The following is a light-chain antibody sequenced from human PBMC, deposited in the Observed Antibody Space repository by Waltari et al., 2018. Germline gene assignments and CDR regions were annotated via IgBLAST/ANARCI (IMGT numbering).Light chain of an antibody. J-gene: IGKJ1*01. Sequence: DIQMTQSPSTLSASVGDRVPITCRASQSISSWLAWYQQKPGKAPKLLIYKASTLESGVPSRFSGSGSGTEFTLTISSLQPDDFATYYCQKYDSYPRTFGQGTKVEIK. CDR2: KAS. V-gene: IGKV1-5*03. CDR3: QKYDSYPRT. CDR1: QSISSW.